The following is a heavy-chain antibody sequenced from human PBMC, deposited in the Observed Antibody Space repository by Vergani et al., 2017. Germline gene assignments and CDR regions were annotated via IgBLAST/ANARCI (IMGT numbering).Heavy chain of an antibody. CDR3: SGDAYCVPSCHDGMDV. V-gene: IGHV7-4-1*02. Sequence: QVQMVQSGSELRTPGASVKVSCQASGYIFKDNGINWVRQAPGQGLKWMGKINTYTGNPTYAQGFTGRFVFTLDTSVGTAYLQISSLKAEDTAVLFCSGDAYCVPSCHDGMDVLGHRADVTVS. J-gene: IGHJ6*02. CDR2: INTYTGNP. D-gene: IGHD2-2*01. CDR1: GYIFKDNG.